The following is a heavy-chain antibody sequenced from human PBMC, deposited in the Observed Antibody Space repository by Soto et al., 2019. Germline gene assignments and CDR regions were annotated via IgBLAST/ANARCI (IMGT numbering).Heavy chain of an antibody. J-gene: IGHJ4*02. CDR3: ARYGLLFSGPYRPSRFDY. V-gene: IGHV3-7*03. D-gene: IGHD3-16*02. CDR1: GFKFSDNW. CDR2: IKHDTSEA. Sequence: PGGSLTLSCAASGFKFSDNWMSWVRQAPGKGLEWVGNIKHDTSEAHYADSVKGRFTITRDNIKNFLFLQMNGLRSDDTASYYCARYGLLFSGPYRPSRFDYWGQGTLVTVSS.